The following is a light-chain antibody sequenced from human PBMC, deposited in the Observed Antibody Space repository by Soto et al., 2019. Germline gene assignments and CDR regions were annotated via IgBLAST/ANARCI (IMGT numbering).Light chain of an antibody. CDR2: DVS. V-gene: IGLV2-14*01. CDR3: SSYTSSSTPEWV. J-gene: IGLJ3*02. Sequence: QSALTQPASVSGSPGQSITISCTGTSSDVGGYNYVSWYQQHPGKAPKLMIYDVSNRPSGVSNRFSGSKSGNTASLTISGLQAEDEADYYCSSYTSSSTPEWVFGGGTKVTVL. CDR1: SSDVGGYNY.